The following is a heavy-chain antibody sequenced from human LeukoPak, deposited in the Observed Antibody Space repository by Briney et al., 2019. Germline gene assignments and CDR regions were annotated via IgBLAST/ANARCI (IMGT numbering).Heavy chain of an antibody. V-gene: IGHV4-34*01. D-gene: IGHD2-2*02. J-gene: IGHJ4*02. CDR1: GGSFSGYY. Sequence: SETLSLTCAVYGGSFSGYYWSWIRQPPGKGLEWIGEINHSGSTNYNPSLKSRVTISVDTSKNQFSLKLSSVTAADTAVYYCASCSSTSCYNDYWGQGTLVTVSS. CDR2: INHSGST. CDR3: ASCSSTSCYNDY.